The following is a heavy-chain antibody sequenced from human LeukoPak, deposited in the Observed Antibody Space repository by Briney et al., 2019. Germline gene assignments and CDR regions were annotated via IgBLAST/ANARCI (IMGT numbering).Heavy chain of an antibody. CDR3: ASSYCSSTSCYTPFDY. J-gene: IGHJ4*02. V-gene: IGHV4-34*09. CDR2: INHSGST. CDR1: GGSFSGYY. Sequence: SETLSLTCAVYGGSFSGYYWSWIRQPPGKGLEWIGGINHSGSTNYNPSLKSRVTISVDTSKNQFSLKLSSVTAADTAVYYCASSYCSSTSCYTPFDYWGQGTLVTVSS. D-gene: IGHD2-2*02.